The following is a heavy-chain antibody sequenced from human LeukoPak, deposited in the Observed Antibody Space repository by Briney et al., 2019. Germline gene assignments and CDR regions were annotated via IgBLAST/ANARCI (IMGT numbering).Heavy chain of an antibody. Sequence: PGGSLRLSCAASGFTFDDYGMSWVRQAPGKGLEWVSCINWNGSSTGYAGYVKGRVTVSRDSAKNSLYLQMNSLRAEDTALYYCGRGGGGSCFGGQGTLVTVSS. CDR3: GRGGGGSCF. CDR2: INWNGSST. CDR1: GFTFDDYG. D-gene: IGHD2-15*01. J-gene: IGHJ4*02. V-gene: IGHV3-20*04.